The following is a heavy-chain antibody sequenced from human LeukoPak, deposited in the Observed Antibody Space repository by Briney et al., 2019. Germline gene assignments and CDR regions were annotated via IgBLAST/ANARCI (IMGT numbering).Heavy chain of an antibody. Sequence: SETLSLTCTVSGGSIISGSYFWSWIRQPPGKGREWIGFIFSSGTTKYTPSLESRVTISVDTSRNQFSLRLRSVTAADTAIYYCARGGPSYGVIEYWGQGTLVTVSS. CDR2: IFSSGTT. CDR3: ARGGPSYGVIEY. V-gene: IGHV4-61*01. D-gene: IGHD3-3*01. CDR1: GGSIISGSYF. J-gene: IGHJ4*02.